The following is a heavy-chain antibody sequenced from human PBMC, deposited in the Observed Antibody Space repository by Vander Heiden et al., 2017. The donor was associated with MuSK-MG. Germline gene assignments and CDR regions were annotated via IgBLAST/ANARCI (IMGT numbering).Heavy chain of an antibody. V-gene: IGHV3-30*04. J-gene: IGHJ5*02. CDR1: GFTFSSYA. Sequence: QVQLVESGGGVVQPGRSLRLSCAASGFTFSSYAMHWVRQAPGKGLEWVAVISYDGSNKYYADSVKGRFTISRDNSKNTLYLQMNSLRAEDTAVYYCARAGEDIVVVPAATHNWFDPWGQGTLVTVSS. D-gene: IGHD2-2*01. CDR3: ARAGEDIVVVPAATHNWFDP. CDR2: ISYDGSNK.